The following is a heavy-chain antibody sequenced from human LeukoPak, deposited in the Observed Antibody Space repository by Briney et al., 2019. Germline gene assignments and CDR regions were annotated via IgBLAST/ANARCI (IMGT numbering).Heavy chain of an antibody. Sequence: GASVKVSCKASGYTFTSYDINWVRQATGQGLEWMGRMNPNSGNTGYAQKFQGRVTMTRNTSISTAYMELSSLRSEDTAVYYCASGIAAAGTGDYWGQGTLVTVSS. CDR2: MNPNSGNT. D-gene: IGHD6-13*01. CDR3: ASGIAAAGTGDY. V-gene: IGHV1-8*01. CDR1: GYTFTSYD. J-gene: IGHJ4*02.